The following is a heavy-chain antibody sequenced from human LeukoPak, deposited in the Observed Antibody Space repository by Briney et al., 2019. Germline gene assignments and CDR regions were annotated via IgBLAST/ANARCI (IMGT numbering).Heavy chain of an antibody. CDR1: GGSFSGYY. Sequence: SETLSLTCAVYGGSFSGYYWSWIRQPPGKGLEWIGEINHSGSTNYNPSLKSRVTISVDTSKNQFSLKLSSVTAADTAVYYCARDKGYCTNGVCMYSSGHQGGAFDIWGQGTMVTVSS. J-gene: IGHJ3*02. D-gene: IGHD2-8*01. V-gene: IGHV4-34*01. CDR2: INHSGST. CDR3: ARDKGYCTNGVCMYSSGHQGGAFDI.